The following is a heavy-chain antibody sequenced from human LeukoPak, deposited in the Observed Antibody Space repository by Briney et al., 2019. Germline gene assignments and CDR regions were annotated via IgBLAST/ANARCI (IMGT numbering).Heavy chain of an antibody. D-gene: IGHD3-22*01. V-gene: IGHV3-21*01. J-gene: IGHJ3*02. CDR2: ISSSNNYI. CDR3: ARDRSTTMIVVGDDAFDI. CDR1: GFTFSSYT. Sequence: GGSLRLSCAASGFTFSSYTMNWVRQAPGKGLEWVSSISSSNNYIYYADSVKGRFTISRDNAKNSPYLQMNSLRAEDTAVYYCARDRSTTMIVVGDDAFDIWGQGTMVTVSS.